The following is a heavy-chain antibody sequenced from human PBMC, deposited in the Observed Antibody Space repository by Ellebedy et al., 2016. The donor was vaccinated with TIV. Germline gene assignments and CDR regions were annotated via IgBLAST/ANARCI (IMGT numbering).Heavy chain of an antibody. CDR1: GGYISTHY. V-gene: IGHV4-59*11. CDR2: IYSSGST. J-gene: IGHJ6*02. D-gene: IGHD1-26*01. Sequence: SETLSLXCTISGGYISTHYRSWNRQSPGKGLEWIGYIYSSGSTIYNSSPKSRATIPLDTSKNHFSLRLESVTAADTAVYYCGARWASYSDAPPYGLDVWGRGTTVSVSS. CDR3: GARWASYSDAPPYGLDV.